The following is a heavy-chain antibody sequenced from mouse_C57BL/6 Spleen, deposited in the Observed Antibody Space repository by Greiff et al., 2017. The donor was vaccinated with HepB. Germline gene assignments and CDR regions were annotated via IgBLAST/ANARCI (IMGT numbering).Heavy chain of an antibody. V-gene: IGHV1-47*01. Sequence: VQLQESGAELVKPGASVKMSCKASGYTFTTYPIEWMKQNHGKSLEWIGNFHPYNDDTKYNEKFKGKATLTVEKSSSTVYLELSRLTSDDSAVYYCARRADGSSYSWYFDVWGTGTTVTVSS. D-gene: IGHD1-1*01. CDR3: ARRADGSSYSWYFDV. J-gene: IGHJ1*03. CDR1: GYTFTTYP. CDR2: FHPYNDDT.